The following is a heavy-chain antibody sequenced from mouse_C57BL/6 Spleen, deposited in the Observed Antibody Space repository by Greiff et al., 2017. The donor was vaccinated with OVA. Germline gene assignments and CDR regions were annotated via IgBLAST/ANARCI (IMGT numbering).Heavy chain of an antibody. V-gene: IGHV7-3*01. CDR2: IRNKANGYTT. CDR1: GFTFTDYY. Sequence: EVKLMESGGGLVQPGGSLSLSCAASGFTFTDYYMSWVRQPPGKALEWLGFIRNKANGYTTEYSASVKGRFTISRDNSQSILYLQMNALRAEDSATYYCARGGYFDYWGQGTTITVSS. CDR3: ARGGYFDY. J-gene: IGHJ2*01.